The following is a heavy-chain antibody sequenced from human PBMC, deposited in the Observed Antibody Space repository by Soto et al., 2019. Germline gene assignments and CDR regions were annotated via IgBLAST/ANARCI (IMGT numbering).Heavy chain of an antibody. V-gene: IGHV3-9*01. CDR1: GFTFDDYA. CDR2: ISWNSGSI. CDR3: AKDISIFGVVPDAFDI. D-gene: IGHD3-3*01. Sequence: LRLSCAASGFTFDDYAMHWVRQAPGKGLEWVSGISWNSGSIGYADSVKGRFTISRDNAKNSLYLQMNSLRAEDTALYYCAKDISIFGVVPDAFDIWGQGTMVTVSS. J-gene: IGHJ3*02.